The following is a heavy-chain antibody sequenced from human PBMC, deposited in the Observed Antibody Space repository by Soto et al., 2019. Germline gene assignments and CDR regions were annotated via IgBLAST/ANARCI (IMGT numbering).Heavy chain of an antibody. Sequence: ASVKVSCKVSGYTLTELSMHWVRQAPGKGLEWMGGFDPEDGETIYAQKFQGGVTMTEDTSTDTAYMELSSLRSEDTAVYYCATGGIAVAGKEAYWYFDLWGRGTLVTVSS. CDR1: GYTLTELS. V-gene: IGHV1-24*01. CDR3: ATGGIAVAGKEAYWYFDL. D-gene: IGHD6-19*01. CDR2: FDPEDGET. J-gene: IGHJ2*01.